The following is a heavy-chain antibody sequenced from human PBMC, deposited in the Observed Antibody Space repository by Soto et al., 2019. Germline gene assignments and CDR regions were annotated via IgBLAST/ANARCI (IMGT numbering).Heavy chain of an antibody. CDR1: GVSISSDNW. D-gene: IGHD6-13*01. CDR3: ARDQGSHAGE. J-gene: IGHJ4*02. Sequence: QVQLQESGPGLVRPSGTVSLTCSVSGVSISSDNWWSWVRQPPGKALEWIGEIHHSGGTNYNPSLKSRVTMSVVPSKDLFSLTLNSVTAADTAFYYCARDQGSHAGEWGQGTLVSVSS. CDR2: IHHSGGT. V-gene: IGHV4-4*02.